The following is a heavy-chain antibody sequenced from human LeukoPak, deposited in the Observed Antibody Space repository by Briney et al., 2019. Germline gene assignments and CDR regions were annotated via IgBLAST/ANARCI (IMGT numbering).Heavy chain of an antibody. D-gene: IGHD3-3*01. Sequence: QPGRSLRLSCAASGFTFSSYGMPWVRQAPGKGLEWVAVISYDGSNKYYADSVKGRFTISRDNAKNSLYLQMNSLRAEDTAVYYCARDRHYDFWSGYYNGYYYYGMDVWGQGTTVTVSS. CDR1: GFTFSSYG. V-gene: IGHV3-30*03. J-gene: IGHJ6*02. CDR3: ARDRHYDFWSGYYNGYYYYGMDV. CDR2: ISYDGSNK.